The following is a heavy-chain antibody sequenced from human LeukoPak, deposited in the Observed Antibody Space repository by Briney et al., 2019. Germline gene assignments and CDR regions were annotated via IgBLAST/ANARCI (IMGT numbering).Heavy chain of an antibody. V-gene: IGHV3-21*01. CDR3: ARGDGSSSGLYFDS. CDR2: ISSSSSYI. D-gene: IGHD6-6*01. Sequence: GGSLRLSCAASGFTFSSYSMNWVRQAPGKGLEWVSSISSSSSYIYYADSVKGRFTISRDNGIYSLFLQMNSLRAEDTAVYYCARGDGSSSGLYFDSWGRGTLVTVSS. J-gene: IGHJ4*02. CDR1: GFTFSSYS.